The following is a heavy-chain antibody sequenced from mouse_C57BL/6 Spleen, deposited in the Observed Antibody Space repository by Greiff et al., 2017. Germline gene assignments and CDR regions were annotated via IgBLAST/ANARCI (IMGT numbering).Heavy chain of an antibody. J-gene: IGHJ2*01. CDR3: RGGYGNPDY. Sequence: EVQLQQSGPELVKPGASVKISCKASGYTFTDYYMNWVKQSHGKSLEWIGDINTNNGGTSSNQKFKGQATLTVDKSSSTAYMELRSLTSEDSAVYDCRGGYGNPDYWGQGTTLTVSS. V-gene: IGHV1-26*01. CDR2: INTNNGGT. D-gene: IGHD2-1*01. CDR1: GYTFTDYY.